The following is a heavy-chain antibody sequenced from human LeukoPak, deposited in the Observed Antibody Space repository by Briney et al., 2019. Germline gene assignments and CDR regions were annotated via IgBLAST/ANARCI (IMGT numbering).Heavy chain of an antibody. CDR2: MRHDGSSK. D-gene: IGHD3-10*01. CDR1: GFTFSSRG. V-gene: IGHV3-30*02. Sequence: GGSLRLSCAASGFTFSSRGIHWVRQAPGKGPEWVAFMRHDGSSKIYADSVKGRFTISRDNSKNTLYLQMNSLRAEDTAVYYCASGSYYMGSFDYWGQGTLVTVSS. CDR3: ASGSYYMGSFDY. J-gene: IGHJ4*02.